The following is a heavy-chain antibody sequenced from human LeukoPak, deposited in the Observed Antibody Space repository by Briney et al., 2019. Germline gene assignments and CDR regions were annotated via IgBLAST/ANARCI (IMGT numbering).Heavy chain of an antibody. CDR1: GGSISTYY. Sequence: SETLSLTCTVSGGSISTYYWTWLRQPPGRGLEWIGYIYYSGSTNYNPSLKSRVTISVDTSRNQFPLKLNSVTAADTAVYYCARDRLGLPVDYWGRGTLVTVSS. V-gene: IGHV4-59*01. CDR2: IYYSGST. D-gene: IGHD3-16*01. J-gene: IGHJ4*02. CDR3: ARDRLGLPVDY.